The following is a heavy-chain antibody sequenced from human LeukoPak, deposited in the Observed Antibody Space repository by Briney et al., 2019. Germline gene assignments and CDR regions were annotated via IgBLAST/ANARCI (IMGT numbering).Heavy chain of an antibody. CDR1: GGSISSYY. V-gene: IGHV4-4*07. CDR2: IYTSGST. D-gene: IGHD2-21*02. J-gene: IGHJ6*02. Sequence: PSETLSLTCTVSGGSISSYYWSWIRQPAGKGLEWIGRIYTSGSTNYNPSLKSRVTMSVDTSKNQFSLKLSSVTAADTAVYYCARVRAYCGGDCYNPYYYYGMDVWDQGTTVTVSS. CDR3: ARVRAYCGGDCYNPYYYYGMDV.